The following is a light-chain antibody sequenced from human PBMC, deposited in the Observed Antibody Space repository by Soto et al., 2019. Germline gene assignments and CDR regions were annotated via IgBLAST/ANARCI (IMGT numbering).Light chain of an antibody. J-gene: IGKJ1*01. CDR1: QSLSVY. V-gene: IGKV3-11*01. Sequence: LSVSPGESVTLSCRASQSLSVYLAWYQQKPGQAPRLLIHAASNRATGIPARFSGSGSGTEFTLTTSRLEPEDFAIYYCQQRINWPWTFGQGTKVDIK. CDR3: QQRINWPWT. CDR2: AAS.